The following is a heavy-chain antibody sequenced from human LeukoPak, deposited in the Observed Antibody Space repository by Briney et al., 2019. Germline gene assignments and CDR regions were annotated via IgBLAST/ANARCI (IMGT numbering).Heavy chain of an antibody. CDR3: ASGGGANWFDP. CDR1: GGSFSGYY. V-gene: IGHV4-34*01. Sequence: PSETLSLTCAVYGGSFSGYYWSWIRQPPGKGLEWIGEINHSGSTNYNPSLKSRVTISVDTSKNQFSLKLSSVTAADTAVYYCASGGGANWFDPWGQGTLVTVSS. J-gene: IGHJ5*02. D-gene: IGHD2-15*01. CDR2: INHSGST.